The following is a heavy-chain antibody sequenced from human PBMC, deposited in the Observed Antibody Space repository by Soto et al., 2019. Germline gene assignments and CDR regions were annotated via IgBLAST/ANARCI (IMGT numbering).Heavy chain of an antibody. J-gene: IGHJ3*02. Sequence: GGSLRLSCAASGFTFSSYAMSWVRQAPWKGLEWVSAISGSGSSIYYADSVKGRFTISRDNAKNSLYLQMNSLRAEDTAVNYCAVVVAATPSHSGAFDIWGQGPMVTVSS. CDR2: ISGSGSSI. D-gene: IGHD2-15*01. V-gene: IGHV3-23*01. CDR1: GFTFSSYA. CDR3: AVVVAATPSHSGAFDI.